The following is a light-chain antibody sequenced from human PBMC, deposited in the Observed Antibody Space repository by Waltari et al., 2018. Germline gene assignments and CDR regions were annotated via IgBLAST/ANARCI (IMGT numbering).Light chain of an antibody. J-gene: IGLJ2*01. Sequence: QSALTQPASVSGSPGQSLTISCTGPHRDVCPFNFFSWFQQHPGKAPKLLIYDFTKRPSGVSNRFSGSKSGNTASLTISGLQTEDEAEYYCSSYTRTNTLVFGGGSRLTVL. V-gene: IGLV2-14*03. CDR2: DFT. CDR1: HRDVCPFNF. CDR3: SSYTRTNTLV.